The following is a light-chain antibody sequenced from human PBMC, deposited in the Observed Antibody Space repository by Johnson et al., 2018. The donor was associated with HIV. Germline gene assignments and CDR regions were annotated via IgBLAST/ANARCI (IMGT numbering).Light chain of an antibody. V-gene: IGLV1-51*01. Sequence: QPVLTQPPSVSAAPGQKVTISCSGSSSNIGNSYVSWYQQLPGTAPKLLIYDNNKRPSGIPDRFSGSKSGTSATLGITGLQTGDEAVYYCGTWDSSLSAYVLGTGTKVTVL. CDR3: GTWDSSLSAYV. J-gene: IGLJ1*01. CDR2: DNN. CDR1: SSNIGNSY.